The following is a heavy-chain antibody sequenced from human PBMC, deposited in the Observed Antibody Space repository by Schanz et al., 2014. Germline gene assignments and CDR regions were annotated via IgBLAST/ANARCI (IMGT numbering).Heavy chain of an antibody. CDR1: GFTFSSYA. J-gene: IGHJ4*02. Sequence: VQLVESGGGVVQFGRSLRLSCAASGFTFSSYAMHWVRQAPGKGLEWVANIKQDGSEKYYVDAVKGRFTISRDRFQNTLYLRMSSLRAEDTAVYYCARPRFDYGEVDYWGQGTLVTVSS. V-gene: IGHV3-7*02. CDR2: IKQDGSEK. D-gene: IGHD4-17*01. CDR3: ARPRFDYGEVDY.